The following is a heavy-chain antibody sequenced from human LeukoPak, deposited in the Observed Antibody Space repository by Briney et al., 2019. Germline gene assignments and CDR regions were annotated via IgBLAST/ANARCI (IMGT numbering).Heavy chain of an antibody. V-gene: IGHV3-23*01. D-gene: IGHD6-13*01. CDR3: ARRQQLVGGYYFDY. J-gene: IGHJ4*02. CDR2: ISGGGGST. Sequence: PGGSLRLSCAASGFTFSSYAMSWVRQAPGKGLEWVSAISGGGGSTYYADSVKGRFTISRDNSKNTLYLQMNSLRAEDTAVYYCARRQQLVGGYYFDYWGQGTLVTVSS. CDR1: GFTFSSYA.